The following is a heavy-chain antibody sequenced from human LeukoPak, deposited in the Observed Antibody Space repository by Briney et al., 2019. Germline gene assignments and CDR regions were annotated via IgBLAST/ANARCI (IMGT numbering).Heavy chain of an antibody. V-gene: IGHV3-7*01. D-gene: IGHD3-22*01. J-gene: IGHJ4*02. Sequence: GGSLRLSCAASGFTFSSYWMSWVRQAPGKGLEWVANIKQDGSEKFYVDSVKGRFTIYRDNAKNSLYLQMNSLRAEETAVYYCARDYYDSSGYYYFDYWGQGTLVTVSS. CDR2: IKQDGSEK. CDR3: ARDYYDSSGYYYFDY. CDR1: GFTFSSYW.